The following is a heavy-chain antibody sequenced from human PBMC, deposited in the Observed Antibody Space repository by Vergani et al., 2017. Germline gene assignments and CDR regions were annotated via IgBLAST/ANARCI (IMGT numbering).Heavy chain of an antibody. Sequence: QVQLVQSGAEVKKPGASVKVSCWASGYTFIEYDIDWVRQAAGQGLEWMGWMNPKSGNSGFAQKCQGRVTMTRDTSISTAYMELNSLTSEDTAVYYCARAPGRRCSGGSCYSSFRWFDPGGQGTLVTVFS. V-gene: IGHV1-8*01. CDR1: GYTFIEYD. D-gene: IGHD2-15*01. CDR3: ARAPGRRCSGGSCYSSFRWFDP. CDR2: MNPKSGNS. J-gene: IGHJ5*02.